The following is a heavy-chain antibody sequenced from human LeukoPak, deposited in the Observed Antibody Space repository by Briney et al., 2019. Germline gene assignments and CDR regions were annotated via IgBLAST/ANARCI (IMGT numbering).Heavy chain of an antibody. CDR1: GYTFTSYG. V-gene: IGHV1-18*01. CDR3: ARDGPRIAALGEDFDY. J-gene: IGHJ4*02. Sequence: ASVKVSCKASGYTFTSYGISWARQAPGQGLEWMGWISAYNGNTNYVQKLQGRVTMTTDTSTSTVYMELSSLRPEDTAVYYCARDGPRIAALGEDFDYWGQGTLVTVSS. D-gene: IGHD6-6*01. CDR2: ISAYNGNT.